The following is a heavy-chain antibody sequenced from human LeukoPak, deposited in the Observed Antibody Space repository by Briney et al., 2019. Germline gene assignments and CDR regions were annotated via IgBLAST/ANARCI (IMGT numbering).Heavy chain of an antibody. CDR2: ISYDSKYK. CDR3: ARSTT. CDR1: GFTFSHYP. V-gene: IGHV3-30*01. Sequence: PGRSLRLSCAASGFTFSHYPMHWVRQAPGKGLEWVAVISYDSKYKYYADSVKGRFTISRGNSNNTLYLQVDSLRPEDTAVYYCARSTTWGQGTLVTVSS. J-gene: IGHJ5*02.